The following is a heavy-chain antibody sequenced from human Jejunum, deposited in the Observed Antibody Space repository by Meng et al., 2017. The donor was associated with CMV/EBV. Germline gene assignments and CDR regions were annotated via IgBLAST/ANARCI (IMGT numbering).Heavy chain of an antibody. CDR3: AAGVADFEY. J-gene: IGHJ4*02. CDR2: MNPNRGTT. D-gene: IGHD6-19*01. V-gene: IGHV1-8*01. CDR1: GYTFTSYD. Sequence: QVQLVQSGAEVKKPGASVKVSCKASGYTFTSYDINWVRQGTGQGLEWMGWMNPNRGTTGYVQKFQGRVTMTRNISKSTAYMDLSSLRSEDTVVYYCAAGVADFEYWGQGTLVTVSS.